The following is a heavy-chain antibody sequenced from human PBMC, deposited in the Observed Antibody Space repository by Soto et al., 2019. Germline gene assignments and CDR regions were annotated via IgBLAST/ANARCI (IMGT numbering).Heavy chain of an antibody. Sequence: QITLKESGPTLVKPTQTLTLTCTFSGFSLSTSGVGVGWIRQPPGKALEWLALIYWDDDKRYSPSLKSRLTITKDXXKXQXXLTMTNMDPVDTATYYCAHSITMVRGVIKGYYFDYWGQGTLVTVSS. V-gene: IGHV2-5*02. J-gene: IGHJ4*02. CDR3: AHSITMVRGVIKGYYFDY. CDR2: IYWDDDK. CDR1: GFSLSTSGVG. D-gene: IGHD3-10*01.